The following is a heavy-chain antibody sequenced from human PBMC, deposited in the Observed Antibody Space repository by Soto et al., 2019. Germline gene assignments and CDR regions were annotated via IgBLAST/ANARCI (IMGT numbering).Heavy chain of an antibody. CDR3: VRGGGGGLFDP. CDR1: GFTFDIYW. V-gene: IGHV3-21*05. D-gene: IGHD2-15*01. J-gene: IGHJ5*02. CDR2: ISPGSRYP. Sequence: PGGSLRLSCAASGFTFDIYWMSWVRQAPGKGLEWLSYISPGSRYPAYADSVKGRFTFSRDNAKRSLYLQMMSLTAEDTAIYYCVRGGGGGLFDPWGQGTMVTVSS.